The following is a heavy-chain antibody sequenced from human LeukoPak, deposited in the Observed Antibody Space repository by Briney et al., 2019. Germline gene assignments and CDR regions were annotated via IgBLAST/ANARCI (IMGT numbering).Heavy chain of an antibody. V-gene: IGHV3-23*01. CDR3: AKRGSGSSGLYYFDY. J-gene: IGHJ4*02. Sequence: GGSLRLSCAASGFTFSNYAMSWVRQAPGKGLEWVSAIIGSGTNTYFADSVKGRFTISRDNSKNTVYLQMSSLRAEDTVIYYCAKRGSGSSGLYYFDYWGQGTLVSVSS. CDR2: IIGSGTNT. D-gene: IGHD3-10*01. CDR1: GFTFSNYA.